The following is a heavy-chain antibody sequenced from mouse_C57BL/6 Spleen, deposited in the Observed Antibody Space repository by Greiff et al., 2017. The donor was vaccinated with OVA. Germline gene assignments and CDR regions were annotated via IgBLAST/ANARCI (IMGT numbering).Heavy chain of an antibody. J-gene: IGHJ1*03. CDR1: GYTLTSYW. Sequence: QVQLQQPGAELVRPGSSVKLSCKASGYTLTSYWMDWVKQRPGQGLEWIGNIYPSDSETHYNQKFKDKATLTVDKSSSTAYMQLSSLTSEDSAVYYCARLAQRYFDVWGTGTTVTVSS. D-gene: IGHD3-2*02. CDR3: ARLAQRYFDV. V-gene: IGHV1-61*01. CDR2: IYPSDSET.